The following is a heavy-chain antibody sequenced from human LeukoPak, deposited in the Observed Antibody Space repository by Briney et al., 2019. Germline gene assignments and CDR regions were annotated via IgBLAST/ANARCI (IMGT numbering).Heavy chain of an antibody. V-gene: IGHV4-59*12. J-gene: IGHJ4*02. D-gene: IGHD3-16*01. CDR3: AREFTSAIDY. CDR2: IYHSGST. CDR1: GGSISSYY. Sequence: SETLSLTCTVSGGSISSYYWSWIRQPPGKGLEWIGYIYHSGSTYYNPSLKSRVTISVDRSKNQFSLKLSSLTAADTAVYYCAREFTSAIDYWGQGTLVTVSS.